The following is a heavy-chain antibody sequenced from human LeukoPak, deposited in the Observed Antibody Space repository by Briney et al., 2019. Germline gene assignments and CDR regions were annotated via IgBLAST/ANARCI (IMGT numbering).Heavy chain of an antibody. J-gene: IGHJ4*02. CDR3: ARVDYGDYSKDFDY. CDR2: INHSGST. Sequence: SETLSLTCTVSGDSISSGGYYWSWIRQPPGKGLEWIGEINHSGSTNSNPSLKSRVTISVDTSKNQFSLKLSSVTAADTAVYYCARVDYGDYSKDFDYWGQGTLVTVSS. V-gene: IGHV4-39*07. CDR1: GDSISSGGYY. D-gene: IGHD4-17*01.